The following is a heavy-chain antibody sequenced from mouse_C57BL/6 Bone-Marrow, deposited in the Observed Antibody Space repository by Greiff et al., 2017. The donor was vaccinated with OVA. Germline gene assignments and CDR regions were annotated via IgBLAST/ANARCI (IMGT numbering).Heavy chain of an antibody. D-gene: IGHD4-1*01. CDR2: IGPNSGGT. CDR1: GYTFTSYW. V-gene: IGHV1-72*01. J-gene: IGHJ3*01. Sequence: QVQLQQSGAELVKPGASVKLSCKASGYTFTSYWMHWVKQRPGRGLEWIGRIGPNSGGTKYNEKFKGKATLTADKPSSTAYMQLSSLTSEDSAVYYCARELGRLWFAYWGQGTLVTVSA. CDR3: ARELGRLWFAY.